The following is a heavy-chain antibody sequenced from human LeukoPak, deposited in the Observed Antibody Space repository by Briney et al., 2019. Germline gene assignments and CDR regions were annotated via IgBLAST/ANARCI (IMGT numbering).Heavy chain of an antibody. CDR3: ARDVSRGSYTDAFDI. V-gene: IGHV3-21*01. CDR1: GFTFSSYS. J-gene: IGHJ3*02. Sequence: GGSLRLSCAASGFTFSSYSMNWVRQAPGKGLEWVSSISSSSSYIYYADSVKGRFTISRDNAKNSLYLQMNSLRAEDTAVYYCARDVSRGSYTDAFDIWGQGTMVTVSS. D-gene: IGHD1-26*01. CDR2: ISSSSSYI.